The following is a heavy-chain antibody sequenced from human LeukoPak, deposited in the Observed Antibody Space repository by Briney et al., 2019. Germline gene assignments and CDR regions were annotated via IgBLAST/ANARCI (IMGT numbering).Heavy chain of an antibody. J-gene: IGHJ4*02. D-gene: IGHD3-3*01. V-gene: IGHV3-30*02. CDR2: IRYDGSNK. CDR3: XXXXXXXXXXGNFYLSRDHFISR. CDR1: GFTFDDYG. Sequence: PGGSLRLSCAASGFTFDDYGMSWVRQVPGKGLEWVAFIRYDGSNKYYADSAKGRFTISRDNSKNTLYLQMNSLRAEDTAVYYCXXXXXXXXXXGNFYLSRDHFISRWGQGTLVTVSS.